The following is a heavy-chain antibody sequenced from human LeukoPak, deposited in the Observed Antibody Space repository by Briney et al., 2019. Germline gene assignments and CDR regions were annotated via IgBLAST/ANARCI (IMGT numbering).Heavy chain of an antibody. Sequence: GGSLTLFCAVSGFPFRSYSMHWVRQAPGKRLEGVTYFSSRSGTIEYADSVKGRFIISRDNAKNSLFLQMNSLRAEDTAVYYCVRDQGGAVSYWGQGTLVTVSS. CDR1: GFPFRSYS. D-gene: IGHD3-16*01. V-gene: IGHV3-48*01. CDR3: VRDQGGAVSY. CDR2: FSSRSGTI. J-gene: IGHJ4*02.